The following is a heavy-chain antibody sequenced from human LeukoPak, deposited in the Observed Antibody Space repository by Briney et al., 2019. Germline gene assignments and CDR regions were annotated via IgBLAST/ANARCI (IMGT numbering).Heavy chain of an antibody. CDR1: GGSISSSSYY. Sequence: SETLSLTCTVSGGSISSSSYYWGWIRQPPGKGLEWIGSIYYNGNTYYNPSLKSRVTISVDTSKNQFSLKLSSVTAADTAMHYCARQSIAARGYYYMDVWGKGTTVTVSS. J-gene: IGHJ6*03. CDR2: IYYNGNT. D-gene: IGHD6-6*01. V-gene: IGHV4-39*01. CDR3: ARQSIAARGYYYMDV.